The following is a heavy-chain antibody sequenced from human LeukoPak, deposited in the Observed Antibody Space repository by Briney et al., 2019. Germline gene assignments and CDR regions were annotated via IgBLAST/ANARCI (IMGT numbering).Heavy chain of an antibody. CDR2: ISSSSSII. CDR3: AKAPHVYSSSSGIDY. CDR1: GFTFSSYS. V-gene: IGHV3-48*01. D-gene: IGHD6-6*01. Sequence: GGSLRLSCAASGFTFSSYSMNWVRLAPGKGLEWVSYISSSSSIIYYADSVKGRFIISRDNSKNTLYLQMNSLRAEDTAVYYCAKAPHVYSSSSGIDYWGQGTQVTVSS. J-gene: IGHJ4*02.